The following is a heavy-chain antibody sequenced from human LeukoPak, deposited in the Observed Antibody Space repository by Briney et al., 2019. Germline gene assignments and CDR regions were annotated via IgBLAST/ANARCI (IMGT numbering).Heavy chain of an antibody. CDR2: IKQDGSEK. CDR1: GFTFSSYW. V-gene: IGHV3-7*01. Sequence: GGSLRLSCAASGFTFSSYWMSWVRQAPGRGLEWVANIKQDGSEKYYVASVKGRFTISRDNAKNSLYLQMNSLRAEDVAVYYCARGVYSSGWALPFAYWGQGTPVTVSS. D-gene: IGHD6-19*01. CDR3: ARGVYSSGWALPFAY. J-gene: IGHJ4*02.